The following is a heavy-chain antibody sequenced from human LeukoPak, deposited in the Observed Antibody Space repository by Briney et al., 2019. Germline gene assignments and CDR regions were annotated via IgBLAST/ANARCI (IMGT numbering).Heavy chain of an antibody. CDR1: GGSISSSSYY. J-gene: IGHJ4*02. CDR3: ARDLHSSGCPFDH. Sequence: SETLSLTCTVSGGSISSSSYYWGRIRQPPGKGLEWIGNIYYSGSTYYHPSLKSRVTISVDTSRNQFSLKLSSVTAADTAVYYCARDLHSSGCPFDHWGQGTLVTVSS. D-gene: IGHD6-19*01. V-gene: IGHV4-39*07. CDR2: IYYSGST.